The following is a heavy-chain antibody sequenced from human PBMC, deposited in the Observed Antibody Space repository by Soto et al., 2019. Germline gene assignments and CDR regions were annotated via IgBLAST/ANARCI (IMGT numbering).Heavy chain of an antibody. CDR1: GFSLTTSGVG. CDR2: IYGVDDK. Sequence: QITLKESGHTLVKPTQTLTLTCTFSGFSLTTSGVGVGWIRQPPGKALEWLALIYGVDDKRYSPSLKSSLTTKGHPSKSHAVLTVPNTHPVDTATYYCAHRHYYGSGTIGIDVWGQGTTVTVSS. J-gene: IGHJ6*02. D-gene: IGHD3-10*01. V-gene: IGHV2-5*02. CDR3: AHRHYYGSGTIGIDV.